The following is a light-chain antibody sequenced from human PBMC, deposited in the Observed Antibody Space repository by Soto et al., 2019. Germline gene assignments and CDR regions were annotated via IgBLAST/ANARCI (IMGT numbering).Light chain of an antibody. CDR1: QSVSST. J-gene: IGKJ5*01. CDR2: GAS. CDR3: QQYNKWPLIN. V-gene: IGKV3D-15*01. Sequence: DIAMAHSAAALTVTQLYMPTLSSGTSQSVSSTLAWYQQKPGQAPRLLIYGASTRATGTPARFSGSGSGTDCTLTISSLQSEDFALYYCQQYNKWPLINFGQGTRLEIK.